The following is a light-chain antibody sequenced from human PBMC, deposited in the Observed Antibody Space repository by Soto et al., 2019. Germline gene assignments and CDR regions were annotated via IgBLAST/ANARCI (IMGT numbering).Light chain of an antibody. J-gene: IGLJ3*02. Sequence: QLVLTQPPSASGTPGQRVTISCSGSSSNIGSNTVNWYQHLPVTAPKLLIYSNTQRPSGVPDRFSGSKSGTSASLAISGLQSEDEADYYCAAWDDSPNGPVFGGGTKLTVL. CDR1: SSNIGSNT. CDR3: AAWDDSPNGPV. CDR2: SNT. V-gene: IGLV1-44*01.